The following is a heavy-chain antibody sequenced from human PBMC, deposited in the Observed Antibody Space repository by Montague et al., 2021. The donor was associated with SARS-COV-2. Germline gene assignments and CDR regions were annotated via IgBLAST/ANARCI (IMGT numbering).Heavy chain of an antibody. Sequence: SETLSLTCTVSGGSISSCYWSWIRQTPGKGLELIGYLYYSGSTKYNPSLESRVAMSVDTSTNQFSLSLTSVTAADAALYYCEATLGGRYYLAVYYFDSWGPGTLVAVSS. CDR3: EATLGGRYYLAVYYFDS. V-gene: IGHV4-59*01. CDR1: GGSISSCY. CDR2: LYYSGST. J-gene: IGHJ4*02. D-gene: IGHD1-26*01.